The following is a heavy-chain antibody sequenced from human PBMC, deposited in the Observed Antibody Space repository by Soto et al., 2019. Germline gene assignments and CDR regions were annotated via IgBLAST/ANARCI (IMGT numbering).Heavy chain of an antibody. V-gene: IGHV3-23*01. D-gene: IGHD6-19*01. J-gene: IGHJ6*02. CDR3: AKDEGSGWHYYYGMDA. Sequence: GSLRLSCAASGFTFSSYAMSWVRQAPGKGLEWVSAISGSGGSTYYADSVKGRFTISRDNSKNTLYLQMNSLRAEDTAVYYCAKDEGSGWHYYYGMDAWGQGTTVTVSS. CDR1: GFTFSSYA. CDR2: ISGSGGST.